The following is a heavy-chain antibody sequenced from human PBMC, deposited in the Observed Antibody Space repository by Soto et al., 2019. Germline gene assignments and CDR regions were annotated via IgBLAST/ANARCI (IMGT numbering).Heavy chain of an antibody. CDR1: GGSISSSSYY. CDR2: IYYSGST. D-gene: IGHD3-16*02. V-gene: IGHV4-39*01. Sequence: SETLSLTCTVSGGSISSSSYYWGWIRQPPGKGLEWIGSIYYSGSTYYNPSLKSRVTISVDTSKNQFSLKLSSVTAADTAVYYCARPGYDYVWGSYRAGAFDIWGQGTMVTVSS. J-gene: IGHJ3*02. CDR3: ARPGYDYVWGSYRAGAFDI.